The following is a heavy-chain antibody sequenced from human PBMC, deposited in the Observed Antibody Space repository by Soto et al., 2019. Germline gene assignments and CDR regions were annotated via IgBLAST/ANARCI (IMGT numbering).Heavy chain of an antibody. CDR3: VLGGYGEY. J-gene: IGHJ4*02. V-gene: IGHV1-18*01. D-gene: IGHD3-10*01. Sequence: QVHLVQSGAEVKKPGASVKVSCKASGYTFTSYGITWVRQAPGQGLEWMGWISAHHGNTDTAQKPQDNFIVTIDTPTSTPNVELTTLCSGATFAYYCVLGGYGEYWGQGALVTVSS. CDR1: GYTFTSYG. CDR2: ISAHHGNT.